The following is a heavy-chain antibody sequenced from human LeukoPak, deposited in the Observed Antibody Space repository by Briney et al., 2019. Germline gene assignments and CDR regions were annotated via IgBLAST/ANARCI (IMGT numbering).Heavy chain of an antibody. D-gene: IGHD3-10*01. J-gene: IGHJ4*02. V-gene: IGHV3-53*01. CDR2: IYSGGST. CDR1: GFTVSSNY. CDR3: ARDRPLGYGSGSYFDY. Sequence: GGSLRLSCAASGFTVSSNYMSWVRQAPGKGLEWVSVIYSGGSTYYADSVKGRFTISRDNSKNTLYLQMNSLRAEDTAVYYCARDRPLGYGSGSYFDYWGQGTLVTVSS.